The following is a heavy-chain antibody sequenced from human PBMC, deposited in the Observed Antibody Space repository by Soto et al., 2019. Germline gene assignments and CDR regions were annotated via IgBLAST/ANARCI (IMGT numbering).Heavy chain of an antibody. J-gene: IGHJ6*03. CDR3: ARGPSIPAVYYYYYMDV. Sequence: SETLSLTCAVYGGSFSGYYWSWIRQPPGKGLEWIGEINHSGSTNYNPSLKSRVTISVDTSKNQFSLKLSSVTAADTAVYYCARGPSIPAVYYYYYMDVWGKGTTVTVSS. V-gene: IGHV4-34*01. D-gene: IGHD2-2*01. CDR2: INHSGST. CDR1: GGSFSGYY.